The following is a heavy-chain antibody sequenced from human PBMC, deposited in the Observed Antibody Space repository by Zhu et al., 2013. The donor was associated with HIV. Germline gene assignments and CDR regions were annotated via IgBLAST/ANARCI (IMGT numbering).Heavy chain of an antibody. CDR3: ARGRRPTTVTNFSFRRAPNWFDP. J-gene: IGHJ5*02. Sequence: QVQLVQSGAEVKKPGASVKVSCKASGYTFTSYAMHWVRQAPGQRLEWMGWINAGNGKTKYSQNFQGRVTITRDTSANTAYMELSSLTSEDTAVYYCARGRRPTTVTNFSFRRAPNWFDPGPGNPGHRLL. V-gene: IGHV1-3*01. CDR2: INAGNGKT. D-gene: IGHD4-17*01. CDR1: GYTFTSYA.